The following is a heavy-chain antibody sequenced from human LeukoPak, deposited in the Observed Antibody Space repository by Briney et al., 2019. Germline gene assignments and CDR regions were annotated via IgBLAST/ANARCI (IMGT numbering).Heavy chain of an antibody. CDR3: ARDYGEYYYDSSGYYGGFDY. Sequence: QPGGSLRLSCAASGFTFSSYEMNWVRQAPGKGLEWVSYISSSGSTIYYADSVKGRFTISRDNAKNSLYLQMNSLRAEDTAVYYSARDYGEYYYDSSGYYGGFDYWGQGTLVTVSS. CDR2: ISSSGSTI. V-gene: IGHV3-48*03. J-gene: IGHJ4*02. CDR1: GFTFSSYE. D-gene: IGHD3-22*01.